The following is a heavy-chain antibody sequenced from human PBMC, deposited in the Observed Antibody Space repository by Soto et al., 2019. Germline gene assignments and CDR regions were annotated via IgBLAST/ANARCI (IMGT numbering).Heavy chain of an antibody. Sequence: VSCKASGYTFTSYGISWVRQAPGQGLEWMGWISAYNGNTNYAQKLQGRVTMTTDTSTSTAYMELRSLRSDDTAVYYCARGGGAYCGGDRYPNWFDPWGQGTLVTVSS. CDR2: ISAYNGNT. V-gene: IGHV1-18*01. CDR1: GYTFTSYG. J-gene: IGHJ5*02. CDR3: ARGGGAYCGGDRYPNWFDP. D-gene: IGHD2-21*02.